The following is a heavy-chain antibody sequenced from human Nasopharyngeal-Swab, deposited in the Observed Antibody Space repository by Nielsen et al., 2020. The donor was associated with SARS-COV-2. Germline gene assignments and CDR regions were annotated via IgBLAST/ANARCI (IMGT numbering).Heavy chain of an antibody. J-gene: IGHJ6*02. CDR2: THTSGKT. D-gene: IGHD4-17*01. V-gene: IGHV4-61*09. CDR3: AREDRWTLTSFYYALDV. CDR1: GVSVDSGSYF. Sequence: SETLSLTCAASGVSVDSGSYFWSWVRQPAGKGLEWIGHTHTSGKTNYNPSLMSRLTISVDASKNQFSLRLTSVTAADTAVYYCAREDRWTLTSFYYALDVWGQGSAVTVSS.